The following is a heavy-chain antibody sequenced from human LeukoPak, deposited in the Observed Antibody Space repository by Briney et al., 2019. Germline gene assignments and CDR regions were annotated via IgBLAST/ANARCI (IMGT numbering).Heavy chain of an antibody. V-gene: IGHV3-48*01. CDR3: ALNYYGSGSYYNQRRYYYFDY. CDR1: GFTFSSYS. D-gene: IGHD3-10*01. J-gene: IGHJ4*02. CDR2: ISSSSSTI. Sequence: PGGSLRLSCAASGFTFSSYSMNWVRQAPGKGLKWVSYISSSSSTIYYADSVKGRFTISRDNAKNSLYLQMNSLRAEDTAVYYCALNYYGSGSYYNQRRYYYFDYWGQGTLVTVSS.